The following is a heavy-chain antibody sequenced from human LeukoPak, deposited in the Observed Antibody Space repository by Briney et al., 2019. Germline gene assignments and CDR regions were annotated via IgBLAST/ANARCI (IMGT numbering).Heavy chain of an antibody. V-gene: IGHV1-69*13. Sequence: GASVKVSCKASGGTFSSYAISWVRQAPGQGLEWMGGIIPIFGTANYAQKFQGRVTITADESTSTAYMELSSPRSEDTAVYYCASSKLGYCSSTSCYSHVVGTDYYYYYMDVWGKGTTVTISS. CDR3: ASSKLGYCSSTSCYSHVVGTDYYYYYMDV. CDR2: IIPIFGTA. CDR1: GGTFSSYA. D-gene: IGHD2-2*01. J-gene: IGHJ6*03.